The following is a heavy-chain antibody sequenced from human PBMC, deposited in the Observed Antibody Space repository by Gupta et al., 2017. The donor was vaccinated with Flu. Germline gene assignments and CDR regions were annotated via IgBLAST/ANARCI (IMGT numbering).Heavy chain of an antibody. Sequence: LHLQESVPGLVKPSETLSLTCTVSAGSISSSSYYWGWLRQPPGKGLEWSGSIYYSGSTYYNPSLKSRVNISGDTSKNQFSLKLSSVTAADTAVYYCARSTRDYYDSSGYPQFIKDYWGQGSRVTVSA. J-gene: IGHJ4*02. V-gene: IGHV4-39*01. CDR3: ARSTRDYYDSSGYPQFIKDY. D-gene: IGHD3-22*01. CDR2: IYYSGST. CDR1: AGSISSSSYY.